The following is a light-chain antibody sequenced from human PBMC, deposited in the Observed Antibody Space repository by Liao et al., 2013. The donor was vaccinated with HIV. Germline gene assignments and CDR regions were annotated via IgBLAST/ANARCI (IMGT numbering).Light chain of an antibody. CDR2: QDA. CDR3: QAWDNNYFV. J-gene: IGLJ1*01. V-gene: IGLV3-1*01. Sequence: SYELTQPPSVSVSPGQAASITCSGDKLGNKHASWYQQKPGQSPVLVIYQDARRPSGIPERFSGSNSGNTATLTISGTQSLDEADYYCQAWDNNYFVFGTGTEGHRP. CDR1: KLGNKH.